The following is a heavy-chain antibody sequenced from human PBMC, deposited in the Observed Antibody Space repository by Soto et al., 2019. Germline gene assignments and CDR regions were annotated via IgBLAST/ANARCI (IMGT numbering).Heavy chain of an antibody. Sequence: SETLSLTCTVSGGSISSGGYYWSWIRQLPGKGLEWIGYIYYSGSAYNNPSLKSRLTISVDTSENQFSLKLSSVTAADTAVYYCARDAPYTDFPYYYHGMDVWGQGTTVTVSS. J-gene: IGHJ6*02. CDR1: GGSISSGGYY. CDR2: IYYSGSA. CDR3: ARDAPYTDFPYYYHGMDV. D-gene: IGHD2-21*02. V-gene: IGHV4-31*03.